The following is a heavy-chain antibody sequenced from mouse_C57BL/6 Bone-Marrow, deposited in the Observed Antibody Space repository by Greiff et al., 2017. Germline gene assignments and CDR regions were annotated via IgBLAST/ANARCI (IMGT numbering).Heavy chain of an antibody. D-gene: IGHD1-1*01. CDR2: IRSKSNNYAT. Sequence: EVKLVESGGGLVQPKGSLKLSCAASGFSFNTYAMNWVRQAPGKGLEWVARIRSKSNNYATYYADSVKDRFTISRDDSESMLYLQMNNLKTEDTAMYYCVRLPTAVGDWYFDVWGTGTTVTVSS. CDR1: GFSFNTYA. CDR3: VRLPTAVGDWYFDV. J-gene: IGHJ1*03. V-gene: IGHV10-1*01.